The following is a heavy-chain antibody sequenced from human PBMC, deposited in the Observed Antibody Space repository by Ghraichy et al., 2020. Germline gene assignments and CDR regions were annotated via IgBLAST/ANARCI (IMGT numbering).Heavy chain of an antibody. CDR2: IKQDGSEK. CDR1: GFTFSSYW. CDR3: ARDLAYYDILTGYYLHEARGAFDI. D-gene: IGHD3-9*01. Sequence: GGSLRLSCAASGFTFSSYWMSWVRQAPGKGLEWVANIKQDGSEKYYVDSVKGRFTISRDNAKNSLYLQMNSLRAEDTAVYYCARDLAYYDILTGYYLHEARGAFDIWGQGTMVTVSS. J-gene: IGHJ3*02. V-gene: IGHV3-7*03.